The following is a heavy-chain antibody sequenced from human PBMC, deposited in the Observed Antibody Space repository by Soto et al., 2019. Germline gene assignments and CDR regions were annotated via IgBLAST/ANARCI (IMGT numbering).Heavy chain of an antibody. CDR2: IYFSGTT. J-gene: IGHJ5*02. D-gene: IGHD3-22*01. Sequence: SETLSLTYTVSGDSISSSTYYWGWIRQPLGKGLEWIGSIYFSGTTHYNPSLKSPVSISIDTSKNQFSLKLSSVTAADTAVYYCARDDSSAYYYGRYNWFDPWGQGTQVT. CDR3: ARDDSSAYYYGRYNWFDP. V-gene: IGHV4-39*02. CDR1: GDSISSSTYY.